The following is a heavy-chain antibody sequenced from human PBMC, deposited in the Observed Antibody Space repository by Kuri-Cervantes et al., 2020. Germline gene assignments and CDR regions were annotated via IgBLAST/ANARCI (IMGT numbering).Heavy chain of an antibody. J-gene: IGHJ2*01. CDR3: AKDPMGAAAALNWYFDL. Sequence: GGSLRLSCAASGFTFSSYWMSWVRQAPGKGLEWVANIKQDGSEKYYVDSVKGRFTISRDNAKNSLYLQMNSLRAEDTAVYYCAKDPMGAAAALNWYFDLWGRGILVTVSS. D-gene: IGHD6-13*01. CDR1: GFTFSSYW. V-gene: IGHV3-7*01. CDR2: IKQDGSEK.